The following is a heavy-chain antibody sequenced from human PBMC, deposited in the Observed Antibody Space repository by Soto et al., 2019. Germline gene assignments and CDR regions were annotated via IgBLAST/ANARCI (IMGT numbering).Heavy chain of an antibody. Sequence: GGSLRLSCAASGFTFSSYEMNWVRQAPGKGLEWVSYISSSGSTIYYADSVKGRFTISRDNAKNSLYLQMNSLRAEDTAVYYCARGNSVGCIAARLHDYWGQGTLVTVSS. CDR1: GFTFSSYE. J-gene: IGHJ4*02. D-gene: IGHD6-6*01. CDR3: ARGNSVGCIAARLHDY. V-gene: IGHV3-48*03. CDR2: ISSSGSTI.